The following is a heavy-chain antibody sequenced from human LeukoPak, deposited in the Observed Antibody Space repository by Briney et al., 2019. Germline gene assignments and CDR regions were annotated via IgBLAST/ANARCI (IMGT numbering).Heavy chain of an antibody. J-gene: IGHJ4*02. CDR1: GFTFSSYA. CDR3: ARGSVDSSGYWYYFDY. Sequence: GGSLRLSCAASGFTFSSYAMSWVRQAPGKGLEWVSVIYSGGSTYYADSVKGRFTISRDNSKNTLYLQMNSLRAEDTAVYYCARGSVDSSGYWYYFDYWGQGTLVTVSS. CDR2: IYSGGST. D-gene: IGHD3-22*01. V-gene: IGHV3-53*01.